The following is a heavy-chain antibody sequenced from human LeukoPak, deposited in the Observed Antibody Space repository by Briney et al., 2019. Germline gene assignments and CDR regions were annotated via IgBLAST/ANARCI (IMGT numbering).Heavy chain of an antibody. J-gene: IGHJ4*02. V-gene: IGHV1-2*02. Sequence: GASVKVSCKASGYSFTGYYMHWVRQAPGQGLEWMGWINPNSGGTNYAQRFQGRVTMTRDTSISTAYMELSSLRSDDTAVYYCARDLGSGWTFDYWGQGTLVTVSS. CDR3: ARDLGSGWTFDY. D-gene: IGHD6-19*01. CDR2: INPNSGGT. CDR1: GYSFTGYY.